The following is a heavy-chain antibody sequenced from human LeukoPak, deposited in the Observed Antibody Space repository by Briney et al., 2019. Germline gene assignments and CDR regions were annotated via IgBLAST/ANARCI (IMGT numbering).Heavy chain of an antibody. CDR1: GFSFSRHW. Sequence: GGSLRLSCTTSGFSFSRHWISWVRQAPGKGLEWVANIKEDGNTKNYVDSVKGRFTISRDNAKNSLYLQMNSLRAEDTAVYYCAIPYYYDAMDVWGKGTTVTISS. D-gene: IGHD3-22*01. J-gene: IGHJ6*03. CDR2: IKEDGNTK. CDR3: AIPYYYDAMDV. V-gene: IGHV3-7*01.